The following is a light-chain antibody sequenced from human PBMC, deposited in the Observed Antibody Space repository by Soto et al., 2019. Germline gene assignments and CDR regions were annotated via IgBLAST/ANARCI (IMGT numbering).Light chain of an antibody. CDR2: GVT. J-gene: IGLJ1*01. Sequence: QSVLTQPPSVSGSPGQSVTISCTGTSSDVGSYNRVSWYQQSPGTAPKPMIYGVTNRPSGVPDRFSGSKSGNTASLTISGLQAEDEADYYCSSYTSCSTYVFGTGTKVTVL. CDR3: SSYTSCSTYV. CDR1: SSDVGSYNR. V-gene: IGLV2-18*02.